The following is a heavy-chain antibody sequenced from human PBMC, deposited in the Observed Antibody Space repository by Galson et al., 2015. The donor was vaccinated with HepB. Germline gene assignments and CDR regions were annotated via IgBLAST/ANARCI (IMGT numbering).Heavy chain of an antibody. CDR3: ARGSRGDGAAFDI. CDR1: GGSISVDNYY. J-gene: IGHJ3*02. D-gene: IGHD3-10*01. V-gene: IGHV4-61*01. Sequence: LSLTCTVSGGSISVDNYYWNWIRQPPGRGLEWIAYIYYSGSTNYDPSLKSRVTISLDTSKNQFSLKLSSVTAADTAVYYCARGSRGDGAAFDIWGQGAMVTVSS. CDR2: IYYSGST.